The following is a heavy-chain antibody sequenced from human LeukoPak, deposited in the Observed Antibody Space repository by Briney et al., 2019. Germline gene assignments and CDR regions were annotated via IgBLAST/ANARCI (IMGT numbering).Heavy chain of an antibody. CDR3: ARDLPYSSSWYGAFDI. Sequence: SVKVSCKASGGTFSSYAISWVRQAPGQGLEWMGGIIPIFGTANYAQKFQGRVTITADESTSTAYMELSSLRSEDTAVYYCARDLPYSSSWYGAFDIWGQGTMVTVSS. V-gene: IGHV1-69*13. CDR1: GGTFSSYA. D-gene: IGHD6-13*01. CDR2: IIPIFGTA. J-gene: IGHJ3*02.